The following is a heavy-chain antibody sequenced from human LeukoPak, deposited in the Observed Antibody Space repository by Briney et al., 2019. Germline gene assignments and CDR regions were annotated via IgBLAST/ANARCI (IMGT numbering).Heavy chain of an antibody. V-gene: IGHV4-61*02. CDR2: LYSSGNT. J-gene: IGHJ6*04. CDR3: ARGRHDFWSGKSMDV. D-gene: IGHD3-3*01. Sequence: SETLSLTCSLSCDSVSSTSSVWTWVRQPAGGGLEWFGRLYSSGNTNYNPSLSSRVSISVATSKNQFSLRLTFVTAADTAIYYCARGRHDFWSGKSMDVWGKGTTVVVSS. CDR1: CDSVSSTS.